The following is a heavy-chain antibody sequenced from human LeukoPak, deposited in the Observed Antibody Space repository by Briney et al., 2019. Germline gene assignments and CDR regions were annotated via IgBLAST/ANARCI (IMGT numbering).Heavy chain of an antibody. CDR2: IYYSGST. J-gene: IGHJ4*02. CDR1: GGSISSGGYY. Sequence: SQTLSLTCTVSGGSISSGGYYWSWIRQHPGQGLEWIGYIYYSGSTYYNPSLKSRVTISVDTSKNQFSLKLSSVTAADTAVYYCARAGSSGYLYLDYWGQGTLVTVSS. D-gene: IGHD3-22*01. CDR3: ARAGSSGYLYLDY. V-gene: IGHV4-31*03.